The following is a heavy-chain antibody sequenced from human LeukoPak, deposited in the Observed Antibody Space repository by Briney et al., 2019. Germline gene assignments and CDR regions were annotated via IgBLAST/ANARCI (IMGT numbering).Heavy chain of an antibody. D-gene: IGHD3-16*01. J-gene: IGHJ4*02. CDR1: GFTFSGCG. CDR3: AKDFGPGPGNV. V-gene: IGHV3-30*02. Sequence: GGSLRLSCAASGFTFSGCGMHWVRQAPGKGLEWVSFIQYDANNKFYADSVKGRFTISRDNSKSTLFLQMNSLRPEDTAVYYCAKDFGPGPGNVWGQGTLVTVSS. CDR2: IQYDANNK.